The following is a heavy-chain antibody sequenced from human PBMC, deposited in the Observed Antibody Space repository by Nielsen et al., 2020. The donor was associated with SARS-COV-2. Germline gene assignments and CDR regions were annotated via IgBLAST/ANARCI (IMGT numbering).Heavy chain of an antibody. CDR3: ARERYSSSGNNWFDP. CDR2: ISSSSSYI. Sequence: GGSLRLSCAASGFTFSSYSMNWVRQAPGKGLEWVSSISSSSSYIYYADSVKGRFTVSRDNAKNSLYLQMNSLRAEDTAVYYCARERYSSSGNNWFDPWGQGTLVTVSS. J-gene: IGHJ5*02. D-gene: IGHD6-13*01. V-gene: IGHV3-21*01. CDR1: GFTFSSYS.